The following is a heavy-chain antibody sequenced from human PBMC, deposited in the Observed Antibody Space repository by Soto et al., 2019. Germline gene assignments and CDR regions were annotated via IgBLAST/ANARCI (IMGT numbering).Heavy chain of an antibody. V-gene: IGHV3-33*01. CDR3: ATSRGYYDILTGYLPPYYFDY. J-gene: IGHJ4*02. D-gene: IGHD3-9*01. Sequence: GGSLRLSCAASGFTFSSYGMHWVRQAPGKGLKWVAVIWYDGSNKYYADSVKGRFTISRDNSKNTLYLQMNSLRAEDTAVYYCATSRGYYDILTGYLPPYYFDYWGQGTLVTVSS. CDR1: GFTFSSYG. CDR2: IWYDGSNK.